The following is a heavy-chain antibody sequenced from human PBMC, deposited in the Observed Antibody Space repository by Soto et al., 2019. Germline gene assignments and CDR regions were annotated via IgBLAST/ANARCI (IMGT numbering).Heavy chain of an antibody. CDR3: ARTAPAGWFDP. CDR2: IYYSGST. J-gene: IGHJ5*02. D-gene: IGHD2-8*02. CDR1: GGSISSGGYY. Sequence: QVQLQESGPGLVKPSQTLSLTCTVSGGSISSGGYYWSWIRQHPGKGLEWFGYIYYSGSTYYNPSLKSRVTISVDTAKNQFSLKLSSVTAADTAVYYCARTAPAGWFDPWGQGTLVTVSS. V-gene: IGHV4-31*03.